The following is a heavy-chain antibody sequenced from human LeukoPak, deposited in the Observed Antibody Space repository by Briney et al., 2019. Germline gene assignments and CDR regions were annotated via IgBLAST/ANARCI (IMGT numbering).Heavy chain of an antibody. CDR3: ARTKDPRKAFDI. V-gene: IGHV1-69*05. Sequence: ASVTVSCKASGGTFSSYAISWVRQAPGQGLEWMGGIIPIFGTANYAQKFQGRVTITTDESTSTAYMELSSLRSEDTAVYYCARTKDPRKAFDIWGQGTMVTVSS. CDR1: GGTFSSYA. J-gene: IGHJ3*02. CDR2: IIPIFGTA. D-gene: IGHD2-8*01.